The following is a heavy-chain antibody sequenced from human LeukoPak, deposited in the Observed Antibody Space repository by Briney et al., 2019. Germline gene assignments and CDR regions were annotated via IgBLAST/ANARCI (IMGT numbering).Heavy chain of an antibody. CDR1: GYTLTELS. Sequence: GASVTVSCKVSGYTLTELSMHWVRQAPGKGLEWMGGFDPEDGETIYAQKFQGRVTMTEDTSTDTAYMELSSLRSEDTAVYYCATAGIVVVPAADSRRAKYYYYYYYMDVWGKGTTVTISS. J-gene: IGHJ6*03. CDR2: FDPEDGET. CDR3: ATAGIVVVPAADSRRAKYYYYYYYMDV. D-gene: IGHD2-2*01. V-gene: IGHV1-24*01.